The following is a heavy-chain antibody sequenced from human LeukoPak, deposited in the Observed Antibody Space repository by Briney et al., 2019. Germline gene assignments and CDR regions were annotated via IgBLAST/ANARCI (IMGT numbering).Heavy chain of an antibody. Sequence: GGSLRLSCAASGFSFETYDMHWVRQATGKGLEWVSAVGASGDTYYVGSVKDRFTISRENAKNSLYLQMNSLRAEDTVVYYCARAIGGPSGSYYNYWGQGTLVTVSS. D-gene: IGHD1-26*01. CDR2: VGASGDT. J-gene: IGHJ4*02. V-gene: IGHV3-13*01. CDR1: GFSFETYD. CDR3: ARAIGGPSGSYYNY.